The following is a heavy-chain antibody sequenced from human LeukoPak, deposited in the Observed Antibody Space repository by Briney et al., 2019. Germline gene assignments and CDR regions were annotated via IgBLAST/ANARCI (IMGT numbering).Heavy chain of an antibody. J-gene: IGHJ4*02. CDR3: ARWASGWGYFDY. CDR1: GYTFTSYD. V-gene: IGHV1-8*01. CDR2: MNPNSGNT. D-gene: IGHD6-19*01. Sequence: GASVKVSCKASGYTFTSYDINWVRQATGQGLEWMGWMNPNSGNTGYAQKFQGRVTMTRNTSISTAYMELSSLRSEDTAMYYCARWASGWGYFDYWGQGTLVTVSS.